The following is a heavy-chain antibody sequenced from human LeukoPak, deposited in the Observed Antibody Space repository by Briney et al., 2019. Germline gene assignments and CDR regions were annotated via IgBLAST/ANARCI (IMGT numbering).Heavy chain of an antibody. Sequence: GGSLRLSCAASGFTFSSYSMNWVRQAPGKGLGWVSSMNDRGDSTYFADSVKGRFTISRDNSKNTLYLQMNSLRAEDTAVYYCAKGEFPEPYHTFVIWGQGTMVTVSS. CDR2: MNDRGDST. D-gene: IGHD1-14*01. CDR3: AKGEFPEPYHTFVI. CDR1: GFTFSSYS. V-gene: IGHV3-23*01. J-gene: IGHJ3*02.